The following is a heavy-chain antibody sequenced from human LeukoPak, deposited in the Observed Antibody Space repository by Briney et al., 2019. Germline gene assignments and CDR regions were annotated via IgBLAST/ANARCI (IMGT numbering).Heavy chain of an antibody. D-gene: IGHD3-9*01. CDR3: AKYKSGDYFDSGKRYYFDQ. Sequence: ASVKVSCKATGYTFTSYDINWERQATGQGLEWMGWMKPNSGNTGQAQKLQGRITMTRNTSISTAYMELSSLRPEDTAVYYCAKYKSGDYFDSGKRYYFDQWGQGTPVTVSS. CDR2: MKPNSGNT. V-gene: IGHV1-8*01. CDR1: GYTFTSYD. J-gene: IGHJ4*02.